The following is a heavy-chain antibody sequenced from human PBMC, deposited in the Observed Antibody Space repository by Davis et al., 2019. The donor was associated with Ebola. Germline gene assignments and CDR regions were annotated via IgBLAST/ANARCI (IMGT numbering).Heavy chain of an antibody. Sequence: ASVKVSCKASGYTFTGYYIHWVRQAPAHGLEWMGWIRTFNGNTNYAQSFQGRVTMTRDTSTRTAYLELTSLTSDDTAVYYCASDEDSFHYWGQGTLVAVSS. CDR2: IRTFNGNT. V-gene: IGHV1-18*04. J-gene: IGHJ4*02. CDR3: ASDEDSFHY. CDR1: GYTFTGYY. D-gene: IGHD3/OR15-3a*01.